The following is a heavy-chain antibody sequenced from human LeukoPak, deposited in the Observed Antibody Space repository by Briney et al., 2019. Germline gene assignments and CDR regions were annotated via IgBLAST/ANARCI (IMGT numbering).Heavy chain of an antibody. CDR2: INHSGST. D-gene: IGHD5-12*01. CDR1: GGSFSGYY. CDR3: ARQGGTITDAFDI. Sequence: TSETLSLTCAVYGGSFSGYYWSWIRQPPGKGLEWIGEINHSGSTNYNPSLKSRVTISVDTSKNQFSLKLSSVTAADTAVYYCARQGGTITDAFDIWGQGTMVTVSS. V-gene: IGHV4-34*01. J-gene: IGHJ3*02.